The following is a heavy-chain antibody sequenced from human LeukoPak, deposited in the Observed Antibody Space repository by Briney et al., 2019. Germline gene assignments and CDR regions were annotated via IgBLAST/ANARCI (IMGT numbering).Heavy chain of an antibody. CDR2: INHSGST. CDR1: GGSISSGDYY. Sequence: SETLSLTCTVSGGSISSGDYYWSWIRQPPGKGLEWIGEINHSGSTNYNPSLKSRVTISVDTSKNQFSLKLSSVTAADTAVYYCARRRHRIAPADYWGQGTLVTVSS. V-gene: IGHV4-39*07. CDR3: ARRRHRIAPADY. J-gene: IGHJ4*02. D-gene: IGHD6-13*01.